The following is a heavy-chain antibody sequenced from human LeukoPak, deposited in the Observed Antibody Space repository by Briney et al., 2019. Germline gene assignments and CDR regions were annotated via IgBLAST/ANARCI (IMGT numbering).Heavy chain of an antibody. CDR2: IPWNSVNI. Sequence: WIRQPPGKVLEWVSGIPWNSVNIDYADSVKGRFTISRDNARNSLYLQMSSLRPEDTAFYYCAKGDLAVTASSVGFWGQGTLVTVSS. J-gene: IGHJ4*02. CDR3: AKGDLAVTASSVGF. D-gene: IGHD2-21*02. V-gene: IGHV3-9*01.